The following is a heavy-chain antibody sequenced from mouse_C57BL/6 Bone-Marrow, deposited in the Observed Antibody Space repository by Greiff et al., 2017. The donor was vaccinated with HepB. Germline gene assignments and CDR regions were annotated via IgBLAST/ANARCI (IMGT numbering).Heavy chain of an antibody. V-gene: IGHV1-81*01. Sequence: VQVVESGAELARPGASVKLSCKASGYTFTSYGISWVKQRTGQGLEWIGEIYPRSGNTYYNEKFKGKATLTADKSSSTAYMELRSLTSEDSAVYFCARSPQFAYWGQGTLVTVSA. CDR1: GYTFTSYG. CDR2: IYPRSGNT. CDR3: ARSPQFAY. J-gene: IGHJ3*01.